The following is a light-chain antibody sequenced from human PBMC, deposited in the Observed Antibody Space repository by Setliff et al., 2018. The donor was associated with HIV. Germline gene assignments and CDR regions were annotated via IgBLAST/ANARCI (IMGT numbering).Light chain of an antibody. V-gene: IGLV1-40*01. J-gene: IGLJ1*01. CDR2: SFT. Sequence: KRVTISCTGGSSNIGAGFDVHWYQQFPGTAPKLLIYSFTNRPSGVPDRFSGSKSGTSASLAIAGLQAEDEADYYCRSYDSSLSGYVFGTGTKVTVL. CDR3: RSYDSSLSGYV. CDR1: SSNIGAGFD.